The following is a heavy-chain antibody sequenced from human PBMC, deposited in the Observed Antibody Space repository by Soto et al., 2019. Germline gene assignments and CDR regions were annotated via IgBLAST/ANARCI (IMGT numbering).Heavy chain of an antibody. D-gene: IGHD3-16*01. J-gene: IGHJ4*02. Sequence: GGSLRLSCAASGFTFSDYYMSWIRQAPGKGLEWVSYISSSDSTIYYADSVKGRFTISRDNSKNTLYLQMNSLRADDTAVYYCAKDRPPGDFGGHFDYWGQGTLVTVSS. V-gene: IGHV3-11*04. CDR2: ISSSDSTI. CDR1: GFTFSDYY. CDR3: AKDRPPGDFGGHFDY.